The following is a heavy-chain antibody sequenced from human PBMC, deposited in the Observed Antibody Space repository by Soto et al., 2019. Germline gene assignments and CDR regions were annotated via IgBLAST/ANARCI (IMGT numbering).Heavy chain of an antibody. CDR3: ATVKGGSGTYYDRAFDY. D-gene: IGHD3-10*01. CDR2: IRSDGSSV. Sequence: GGSLRLSCEVSGFTFSTYWAHWVRQAPGKGLVWVSRIRSDGSSVSYADSMKGRFTISRDNAKNTVYLQMNSLRAEDTAVYYCATVKGGSGTYYDRAFDYWGQGTLVTVSS. CDR1: GFTFSTYW. J-gene: IGHJ4*02. V-gene: IGHV3-74*01.